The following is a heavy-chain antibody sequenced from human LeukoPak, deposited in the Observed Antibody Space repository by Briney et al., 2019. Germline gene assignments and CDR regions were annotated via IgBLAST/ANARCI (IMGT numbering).Heavy chain of an antibody. V-gene: IGHV1-69*13. D-gene: IGHD4-11*01. CDR3: ARDSRHGYSNPNFDY. CDR2: IIPIFGTA. Sequence: SVKVSCKASGGTFSSYAISWVRQAPGQGLEWMGGIIPIFGTANYAQKFQGRVTITADESTSTAYMELSSLRSEDTAVYYCARDSRHGYSNPNFDYWGEGTLVTVSS. J-gene: IGHJ4*02. CDR1: GGTFSSYA.